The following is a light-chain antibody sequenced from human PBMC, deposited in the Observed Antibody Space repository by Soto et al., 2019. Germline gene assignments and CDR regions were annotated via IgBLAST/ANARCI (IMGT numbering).Light chain of an antibody. CDR1: QSISSGY. Sequence: ETVLTQSPGTLSLSPGERATLSCRASQSISSGYLAWYQQRPGQAPRLLISGASNRATGITDRFSGSGSGTDFTLTISRLEPEDFGVYYCQQYGGSPLVTFGGGTKVEIK. J-gene: IGKJ4*01. V-gene: IGKV3-20*01. CDR3: QQYGGSPLVT. CDR2: GAS.